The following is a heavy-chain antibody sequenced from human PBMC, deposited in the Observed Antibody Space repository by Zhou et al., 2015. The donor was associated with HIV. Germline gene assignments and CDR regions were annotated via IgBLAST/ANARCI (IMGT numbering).Heavy chain of an antibody. CDR3: ARGFSHGDYEVFLKE. J-gene: IGHJ1*01. V-gene: IGHV1-69*01. Sequence: QVQLVQSGAEVKKSGSSVKVSCQTSGGTFSNYAIIWVRQAPGQGLVWMEGIIPFFLAVNYAPKFQGRVTISADESTSTAYMEMSSLASEDTAVYYCARGFSHGDYEVFLKEWGQGTLVTVSS. CDR1: GGTFSNYA. D-gene: IGHD4-17*01. CDR2: IIPFFLAV.